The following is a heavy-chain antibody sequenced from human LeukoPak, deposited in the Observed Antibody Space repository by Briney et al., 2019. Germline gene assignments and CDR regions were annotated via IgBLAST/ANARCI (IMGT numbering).Heavy chain of an antibody. Sequence: AASVKVSCKASGYTFTSYGISGVRQAPGQELEWMGWISAYNGNTNYAQKLQGRVTMTTDTSTSTAYMELRSLRSDDTAVYYCARVYIVVVTAISDPFDYWGQGTLVTVSS. J-gene: IGHJ4*02. CDR1: GYTFTSYG. D-gene: IGHD2-21*02. CDR2: ISAYNGNT. CDR3: ARVYIVVVTAISDPFDY. V-gene: IGHV1-18*01.